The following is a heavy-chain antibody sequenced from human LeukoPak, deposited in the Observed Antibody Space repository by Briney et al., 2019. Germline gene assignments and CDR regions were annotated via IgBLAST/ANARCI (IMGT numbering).Heavy chain of an antibody. V-gene: IGHV3-11*04. D-gene: IGHD3-22*01. CDR1: GFTFSDNY. CDR2: ISSSGSI. J-gene: IGHJ4*02. CDR3: ARDSVYYDSSGYDY. Sequence: PGGSLRLSCAASGFTFSDNYMSWIRQAPGKGLEWVSYISSSGSIYYADSVKGRFTISRDNAKNSLYLQMNSLRAEDTAVYYCARDSVYYDSSGYDYWGQGTLVTVSS.